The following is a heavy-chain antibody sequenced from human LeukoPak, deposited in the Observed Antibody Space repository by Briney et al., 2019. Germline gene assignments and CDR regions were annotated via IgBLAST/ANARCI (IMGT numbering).Heavy chain of an antibody. V-gene: IGHV4-4*07. CDR2: IYTSGST. J-gene: IGHJ5*02. CDR1: GGSISSYY. D-gene: IGHD3-9*01. CDR3: ARESDYDIIPGRGSYTGPVHP. Sequence: SETLSLTCTVSGGSISSYYWSWIRQPAGKGLEWIGRIYTSGSTNYNPSLKSRVTMSVDTSKNQFSLKLSSVTAADTAVYYCARESDYDIIPGRGSYTGPVHPWGQGTLVTVSS.